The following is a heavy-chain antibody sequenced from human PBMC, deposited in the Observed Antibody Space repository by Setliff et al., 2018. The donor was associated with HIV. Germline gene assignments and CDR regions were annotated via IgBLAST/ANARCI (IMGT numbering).Heavy chain of an antibody. CDR3: ARGPPRDILTGYYKWGRETYYYYYGMDV. V-gene: IGHV1-8*01. Sequence: GASVKVSCKASGYTFSNYDINWVRQATGQGLEWVGWMNPNSGNTGYAQKFQGRVTLTRNTSISTAYMELSSLRSEDTAVYSCARGPPRDILTGYYKWGRETYYYYYGMDVWGQGTTVTVSS. D-gene: IGHD3-9*01. CDR1: GYTFSNYD. CDR2: MNPNSGNT. J-gene: IGHJ6*02.